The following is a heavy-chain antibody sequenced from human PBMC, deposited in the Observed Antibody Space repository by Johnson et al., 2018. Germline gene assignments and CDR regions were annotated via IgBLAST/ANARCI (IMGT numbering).Heavy chain of an antibody. V-gene: IGHV3-74*01. CDR3: AGLFAPEVVPYYYGMDV. CDR2: INSDGSST. CDR1: GFTFSSYW. Sequence: VQLQESGGGLVQPGGSLRLSCAASGFTFSSYWMHWVRQAPGKGLVWVSRINSDGSSTSYADSVKGRFTNSRDNAKNTRYLQMNSLRGEDTAVYYCAGLFAPEVVPYYYGMDVWGQGTTVTVYS. J-gene: IGHJ6*02. D-gene: IGHD2-15*01.